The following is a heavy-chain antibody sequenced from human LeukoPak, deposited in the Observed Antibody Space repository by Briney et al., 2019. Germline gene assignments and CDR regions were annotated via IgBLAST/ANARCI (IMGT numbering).Heavy chain of an antibody. D-gene: IGHD3-10*01. CDR3: AKDMSHGSGSYYTDYYYGMDV. Sequence: GGSLRLSCAASGFNFSSYAMSWVRQAPGKGLEWVSAISGSGGTTYYADSVKGRFTISRDNAKNSLYLQMNSLRAEDTALYYCAKDMSHGSGSYYTDYYYGMDVWGQGTTVTVSS. V-gene: IGHV3-23*01. J-gene: IGHJ6*02. CDR2: ISGSGGTT. CDR1: GFNFSSYA.